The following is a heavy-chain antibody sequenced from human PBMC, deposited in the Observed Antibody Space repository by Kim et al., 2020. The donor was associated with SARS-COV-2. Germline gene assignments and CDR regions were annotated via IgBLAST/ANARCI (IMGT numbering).Heavy chain of an antibody. CDR2: TS. J-gene: IGHJ4*02. V-gene: IGHV3-74*01. CDR3: ARVRSAGFDY. D-gene: IGHD3-3*01. Sequence: TSNYADSVQGRFTISRDNTKHTLYLKMKRLRAEDTPVYYCARVRSAGFDYWGQGTLVTVSS.